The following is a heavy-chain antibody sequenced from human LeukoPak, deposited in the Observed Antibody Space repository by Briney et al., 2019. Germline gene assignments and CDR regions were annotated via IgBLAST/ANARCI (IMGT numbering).Heavy chain of an antibody. J-gene: IGHJ5*02. V-gene: IGHV4-39*07. Sequence: SETLSLTCTVSGGSISSSSYYWGWIRQPPGKGLEWIGSIYYSGSTYYNPSLKSRVTISVDTSKNHFSLKLSSMTAADTAVYYCAKAARARIAVAGRGGANWFDPWGQGTLVTVSS. CDR3: AKAARARIAVAGRGGANWFDP. D-gene: IGHD6-19*01. CDR1: GGSISSSSYY. CDR2: IYYSGST.